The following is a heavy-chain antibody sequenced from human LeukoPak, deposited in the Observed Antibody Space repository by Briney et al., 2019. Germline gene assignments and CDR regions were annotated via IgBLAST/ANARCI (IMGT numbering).Heavy chain of an antibody. Sequence: PSETLSLTCAVYGGSFSGYYWSWIRQPPGKGLEWIGEINHSGSTKYNPSLKSRVTMSVDTSKNQFSLKLISVTAADTAVYYCARLQDCNSTSCYTGLDYWGQGTLVTVSS. CDR3: ARLQDCNSTSCYTGLDY. D-gene: IGHD2-2*02. J-gene: IGHJ4*02. CDR2: INHSGST. V-gene: IGHV4-34*01. CDR1: GGSFSGYY.